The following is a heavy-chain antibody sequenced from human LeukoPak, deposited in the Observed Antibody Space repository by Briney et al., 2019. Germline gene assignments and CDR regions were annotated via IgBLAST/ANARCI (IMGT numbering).Heavy chain of an antibody. V-gene: IGHV4-34*01. D-gene: IGHD2-2*01. CDR1: GGSFSGYY. CDR3: ARGLVVVPAAIPHYYYYYGMDV. J-gene: IGHJ6*02. Sequence: PPETLSLTCAVYGGSFSGYYWSWIRQPPGKGLEWIGEINHSGSTNYNPSLKSRVTISVDTSKNQFSLKLSSVTAADTAVYYCARGLVVVPAAIPHYYYYYGMDVWGQGTTVTVSS. CDR2: INHSGST.